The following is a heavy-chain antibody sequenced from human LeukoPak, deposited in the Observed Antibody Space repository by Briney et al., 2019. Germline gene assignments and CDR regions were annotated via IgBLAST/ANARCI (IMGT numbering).Heavy chain of an antibody. V-gene: IGHV4-59*01. J-gene: IGHJ3*01. D-gene: IGHD3-22*01. CDR1: VASISSYL. CDR2: IFYTGNT. CDR3: ARVSFDNSGYFAAFDV. Sequence: SETLSLTCTVSVASISSYLWTWIRQPPGKGLEYIGYIFYTGNTNYNPSLKSRVIISVDMSKSQFSLKLGSVTAADTAMYYCARVSFDNSGYFAAFDVWGQGTMVTVSS.